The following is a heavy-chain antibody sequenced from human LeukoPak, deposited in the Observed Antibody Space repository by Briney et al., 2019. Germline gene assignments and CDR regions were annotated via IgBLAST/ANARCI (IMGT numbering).Heavy chain of an antibody. V-gene: IGHV4-39*07. Sequence: SETLSLTCTVSGGSISSSSYYWGWIRQPPGKGLEWIVSIYYSGSTYYNPSLKSRVTISVDTSKNQFSLKLSSVTAADTAVYYCARAGLYSSSWYYFDYWGQGTLVTVSS. CDR3: ARAGLYSSSWYYFDY. CDR1: GGSISSSSYY. J-gene: IGHJ4*02. D-gene: IGHD6-13*01. CDR2: IYYSGST.